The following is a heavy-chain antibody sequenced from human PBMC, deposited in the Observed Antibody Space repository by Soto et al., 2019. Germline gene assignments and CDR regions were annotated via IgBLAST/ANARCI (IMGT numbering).Heavy chain of an antibody. CDR2: ISGSSTTI. J-gene: IGHJ4*02. D-gene: IGHD5-18*01. V-gene: IGHV3-11*01. CDR3: SRLGDVDSAMEPFDY. CDR1: GFTFSDYY. Sequence: QVQLVESGGGLVKPGGSLRLSCAVSGFTFSDYYFSWIRQAPGKGLEWVSYISGSSTTIYHSGSVNGRFTISRDNAKNSLYLQMNSLRAEDTAVYYCSRLGDVDSAMEPFDYWGQGTLVTVSS.